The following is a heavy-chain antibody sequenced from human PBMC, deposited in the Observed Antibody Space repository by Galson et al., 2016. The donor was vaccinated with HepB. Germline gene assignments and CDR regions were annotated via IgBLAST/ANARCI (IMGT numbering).Heavy chain of an antibody. CDR1: GGSISSRSYY. Sequence: ETLSLTCTVSGGSISSRSYYWGWIRQPPGKGLEWIGSIYYSGSTYYNPSLKSRVTLSVDTSKNQFSLKLSSVTAADTAVYFCARHRTDGDYFDYWGQGTLVTVSS. CDR3: ARHRTDGDYFDY. V-gene: IGHV4-39*01. J-gene: IGHJ4*02. CDR2: IYYSGST. D-gene: IGHD4-17*01.